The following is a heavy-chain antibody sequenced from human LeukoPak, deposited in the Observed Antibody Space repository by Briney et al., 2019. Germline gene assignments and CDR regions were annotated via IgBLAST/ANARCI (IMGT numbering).Heavy chain of an antibody. Sequence: ASVKVSCKASGYTFTSYYMHWVRQAPGRGLEWMGIINPSGGSTSYAQKFQGRVTMTRDTSTSTVYMELSSLRSEDTAVYYCAREVEFCGGDCYSAGGFDPWGQGTLVTVSS. CDR3: AREVEFCGGDCYSAGGFDP. CDR2: INPSGGST. D-gene: IGHD2-21*02. V-gene: IGHV1-46*01. CDR1: GYTFTSYY. J-gene: IGHJ5*02.